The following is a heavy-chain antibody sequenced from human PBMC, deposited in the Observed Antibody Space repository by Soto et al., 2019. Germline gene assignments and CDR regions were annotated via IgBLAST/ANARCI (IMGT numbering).Heavy chain of an antibody. CDR1: GGSISRSSYC. CDR2: LCYGGST. Sequence: QLQLQESGPGLVKPSETLSLTCTVSGGSISRSSYCWGWIRQPPGKGLEWIGSLCYGGSTYYSPSLKSRVIISVDTSKNQVSLNLSSVTASETAVYYCSRRAPEGFDPWGQGILVSISS. V-gene: IGHV4-39*01. J-gene: IGHJ5*02. CDR3: SRRAPEGFDP.